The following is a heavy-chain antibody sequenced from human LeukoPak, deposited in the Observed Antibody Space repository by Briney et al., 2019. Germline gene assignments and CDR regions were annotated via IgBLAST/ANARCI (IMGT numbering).Heavy chain of an antibody. Sequence: GGSLRLSCAASGITISRFWMHWVRQAPGKGLVWVSRVSSDGSTTNYADSVKGRFTISRDNAKNTLYLQMNSLRAEDTAVYYCTMYTSGWDWGQGTLVTVSS. J-gene: IGHJ4*02. V-gene: IGHV3-74*01. D-gene: IGHD6-19*01. CDR2: VSSDGSTT. CDR1: GITISRFW. CDR3: TMYTSGWD.